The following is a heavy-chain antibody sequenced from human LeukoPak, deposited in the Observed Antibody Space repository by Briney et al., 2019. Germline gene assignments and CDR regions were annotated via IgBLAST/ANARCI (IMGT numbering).Heavy chain of an antibody. J-gene: IGHJ3*02. CDR2: IYTSGST. D-gene: IGHD3-10*02. V-gene: IGHV4-61*02. CDR1: GGSISSGSYY. CDR3: ARIRNDCSGFRDDAFHI. Sequence: PSVTLSLTCTVAGGSISSGSYYWSWIRQPAGKGLEWIGRIYTSGSTNYNPSLKSRVTISVDTSKNQFSLKLSSVTAADTAVYYCARIRNDCSGFRDDAFHIWAQGTMVTVSS.